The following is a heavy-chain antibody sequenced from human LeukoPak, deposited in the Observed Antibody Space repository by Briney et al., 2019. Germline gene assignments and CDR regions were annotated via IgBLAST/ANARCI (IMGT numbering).Heavy chain of an antibody. CDR2: IKEDGSEK. V-gene: IGHV3-7*01. CDR3: ARDRFGGMDV. D-gene: IGHD3-10*01. Sequence: GGSLRLSCAASGFTFSSYWMSWVRQAPGKGLEWVASIKEDGSEKYNLESLKGRFTISRDNAKNSLYLQMNTLRVEDTAVYYCARDRFGGMDVWGKGTTVTVS. J-gene: IGHJ6*03. CDR1: GFTFSSYW.